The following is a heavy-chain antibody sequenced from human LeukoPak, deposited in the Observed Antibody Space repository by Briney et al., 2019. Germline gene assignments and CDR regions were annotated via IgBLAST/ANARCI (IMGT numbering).Heavy chain of an antibody. CDR1: GYSISSGYY. CDR2: IYNSGST. CDR3: ARGSGPHNDY. Sequence: ETLYLTCPVSGYSISSGYYWGWVRQPPGKGLEWVGSIYNSGSTYYHPSLKSRVTISVDTSKNQFSLKLSAVTAADTAVYYCARGSGPHNDYWGQGTLVTVSS. V-gene: IGHV4-38-2*01. J-gene: IGHJ4*02.